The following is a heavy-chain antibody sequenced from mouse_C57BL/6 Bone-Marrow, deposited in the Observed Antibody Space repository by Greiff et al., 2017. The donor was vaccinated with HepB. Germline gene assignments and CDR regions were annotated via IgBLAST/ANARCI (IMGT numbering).Heavy chain of an antibody. CDR3: ARDYYGRAWFAY. CDR2: IHPNSGST. Sequence: VQLQQPGAELVKPGASVKLSCKASGYTFTSYWMHWVKQRPGQGLEWIGMIHPNSGSTNYNEKFKSKATLTVDKSSSTAYMQLSSLTSEDSAVYYCARDYYGRAWFAYWGQGTLVTVSA. J-gene: IGHJ3*01. V-gene: IGHV1-64*01. D-gene: IGHD1-1*01. CDR1: GYTFTSYW.